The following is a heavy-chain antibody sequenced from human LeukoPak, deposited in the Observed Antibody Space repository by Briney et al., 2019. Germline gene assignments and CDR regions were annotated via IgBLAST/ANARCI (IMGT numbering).Heavy chain of an antibody. CDR2: ISYDGSNK. D-gene: IGHD2-15*01. CDR3: ARDLGVVVVAALDY. J-gene: IGHJ4*02. Sequence: GGSLRLSCAASGFTFSSYAMHWVRQAPGKGLEWVAVISYDGSNKYYADSVKGRFTISRDNSKNTLYLQMNSLRAEDTAVYYCARDLGVVVVAALDYWGQGTLATVSS. V-gene: IGHV3-30-3*01. CDR1: GFTFSSYA.